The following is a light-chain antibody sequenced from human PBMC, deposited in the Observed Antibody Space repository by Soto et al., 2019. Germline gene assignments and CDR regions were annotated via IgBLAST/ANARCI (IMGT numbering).Light chain of an antibody. CDR1: SSDVGAYDY. V-gene: IGLV2-14*03. CDR2: EVS. CDR3: SSYTSSGTDV. J-gene: IGLJ1*01. Sequence: QSVLTQPASVSGSPGQSITISCTGTSSDVGAYDYVSWYQQHPDKAPKLMIYEVSNRPSGVSNRFSGSKSVNTATLTISGLQAEDEADYCSSYTSSGTDVFGTGTKVTVL.